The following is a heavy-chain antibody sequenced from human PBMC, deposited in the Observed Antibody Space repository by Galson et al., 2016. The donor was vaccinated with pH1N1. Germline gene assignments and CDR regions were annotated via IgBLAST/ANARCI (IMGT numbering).Heavy chain of an antibody. CDR3: AISYDDFMDV. J-gene: IGHJ6*02. CDR1: GFTFSSYG. CDR2: ISYDGSNK. Sequence: SLRLSCAASGFTFSSYGMHWVRQAPGKGLEWVAVISYDGSNKYYADSVKGRFTISRDNSKNTMYLQMNSLRAEDTAAYYCAISYDDFMDVWGQGTTVTVSS. V-gene: IGHV3-30*03. D-gene: IGHD3-16*01.